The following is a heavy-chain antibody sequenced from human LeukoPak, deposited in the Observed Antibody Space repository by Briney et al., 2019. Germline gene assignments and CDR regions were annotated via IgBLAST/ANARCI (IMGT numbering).Heavy chain of an antibody. J-gene: IGHJ5*02. CDR1: GFTFDDYA. V-gene: IGHV3-9*01. Sequence: GGSLRLSCAASGFTFDDYAMHWVRQAPGKGLEWVSGISWNSGSIGYADSVKGRFTISRDNAKNSLYLQMNSLRAEDTTLYYCAKAQGPYSSSWNNWFDPWGQGTLVTVSS. CDR3: AKAQGPYSSSWNNWFDP. CDR2: ISWNSGSI. D-gene: IGHD6-13*01.